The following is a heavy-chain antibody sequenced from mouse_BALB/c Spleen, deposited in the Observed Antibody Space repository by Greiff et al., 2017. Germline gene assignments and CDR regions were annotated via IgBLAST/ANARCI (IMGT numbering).Heavy chain of an antibody. D-gene: IGHD2-1*01. J-gene: IGHJ4*01. Sequence: VQLQQSGAELARPGASVKMSCKASGYTFTSYTMHWVKQRPGQGLEWIGYINPSTGYTEYNQKFKDKATLTADKSSSTAYMQLSSLTSEDSAVYYCARDGYGNYEGKLDYAMDYWGQGTSVTVSS. CDR2: INPSTGYT. CDR1: GYTFTSYT. CDR3: ARDGYGNYEGKLDYAMDY. V-gene: IGHV1-4*01.